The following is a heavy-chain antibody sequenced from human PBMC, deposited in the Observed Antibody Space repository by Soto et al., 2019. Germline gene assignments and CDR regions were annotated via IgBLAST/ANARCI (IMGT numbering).Heavy chain of an antibody. Sequence: SETLSLTCTVSGGSISSSGYYWGWIRQPPGKGLDWIGSIYYSGSTYYNPSLKSRVTISVDTSKNQFSLKLSSVTAADTAVYSCARLSYGGATYLAPWGKGPMVPVSP. CDR2: IYYSGST. CDR1: GGSISSSGYY. J-gene: IGHJ5*02. D-gene: IGHD1-26*01. CDR3: ARLSYGGATYLAP. V-gene: IGHV4-39*01.